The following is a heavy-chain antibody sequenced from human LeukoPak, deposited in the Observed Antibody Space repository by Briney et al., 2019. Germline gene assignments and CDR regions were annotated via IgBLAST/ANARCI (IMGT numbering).Heavy chain of an antibody. CDR3: ARAFESNSPQDY. V-gene: IGHV1-46*01. D-gene: IGHD2/OR15-2a*01. CDR1: GYTFTSYY. Sequence: ASVKVSCKASGYTFTSYYMHWVRQAPGQGLEWMGIINPSGGSTSYAQKFQGRVTMTRDMSTSTVYMELGSLRSEDTAVYYCARAFESNSPQDYWGQGTLVTVSS. CDR2: INPSGGST. J-gene: IGHJ4*02.